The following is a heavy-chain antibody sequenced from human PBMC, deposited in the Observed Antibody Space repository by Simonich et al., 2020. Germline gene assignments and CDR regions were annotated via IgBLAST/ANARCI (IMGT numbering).Heavy chain of an antibody. D-gene: IGHD2-15*01. J-gene: IGHJ4*02. Sequence: QVQLVQSGAEVKKPGASVKVSCKASGYTFTSYGISWVRQAPGQGLEWMGWNSAYNGKTNYAQKRQGRVTMTTDTSTSTDYMELRSLRSDDTAVYYCARASRGTWWYYYFDYWGQGTLVTVSS. CDR2: NSAYNGKT. CDR3: ARASRGTWWYYYFDY. V-gene: IGHV1-18*01. CDR1: GYTFTSYG.